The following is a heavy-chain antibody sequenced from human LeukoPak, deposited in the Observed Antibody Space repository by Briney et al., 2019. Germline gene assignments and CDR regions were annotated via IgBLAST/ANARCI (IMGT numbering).Heavy chain of an antibody. CDR2: INVNGGAM. J-gene: IGHJ4*02. Sequence: GGSLRLSCAASGFSLKDYYFSWIRQAPGKGLEWVSFINVNGGAMYYADFVKGRFTISRDNSKNSLYLQMNSLRTEDTALYYCAKDILTDITMVRGVIITPGGWGQGTLVTVSS. D-gene: IGHD3-10*01. V-gene: IGHV3-11*01. CDR3: AKDILTDITMVRGVIITPGG. CDR1: GFSLKDYY.